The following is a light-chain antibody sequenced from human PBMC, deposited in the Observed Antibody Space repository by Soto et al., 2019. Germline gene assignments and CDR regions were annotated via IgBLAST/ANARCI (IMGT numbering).Light chain of an antibody. V-gene: IGLV2-14*01. Sequence: QSALTQPASVSGSPGQSITISCSGTSSDVGAHDFVSWYQHHPDKAPKVIIFEVTKRPSGVSDRFSGSKTGNTASLTISGLQAEDEADYYCNSYTLSKTVIFGGGTKVTV. CDR2: EVT. J-gene: IGLJ2*01. CDR3: NSYTLSKTVI. CDR1: SSDVGAHDF.